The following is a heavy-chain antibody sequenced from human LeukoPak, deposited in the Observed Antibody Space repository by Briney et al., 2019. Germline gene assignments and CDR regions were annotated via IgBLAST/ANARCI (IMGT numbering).Heavy chain of an antibody. V-gene: IGHV1-8*01. D-gene: IGHD2-2*01. J-gene: IGHJ6*03. CDR3: ARAQYCSSTSCHYYYYYMDV. CDR1: GYTFTSYD. CDR2: MNPNSGNT. Sequence: ASVKVSCKASGYTFTSYDINWVRQATGQGLEWMGWMNPNSGNTGYAQKIQGRVTMTRNTSISTAYMELSSLRSEDTAVYYCARAQYCSSTSCHYYYYYMDVWGKGTTVTVSS.